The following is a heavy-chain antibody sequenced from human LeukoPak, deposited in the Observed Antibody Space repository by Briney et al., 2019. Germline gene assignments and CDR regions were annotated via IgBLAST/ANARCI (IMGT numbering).Heavy chain of an antibody. D-gene: IGHD3-22*01. V-gene: IGHV1-2*02. CDR2: INPNSGGT. J-gene: IGHJ4*02. CDR1: GYTFTGYY. CDR3: ARDDSSGYYYFDY. Sequence: ASVKVSCKASGYTFTGYYMHWVRQAPGQGLEWMGWINPNSGGTNYAQKFQGRVTITRDTSISTAYMELSRLRSDDTAVYYCARDDSSGYYYFDYWGQGTLVTVSS.